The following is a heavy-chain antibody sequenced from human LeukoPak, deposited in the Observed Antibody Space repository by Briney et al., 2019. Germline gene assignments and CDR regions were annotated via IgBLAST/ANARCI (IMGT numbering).Heavy chain of an antibody. V-gene: IGHV3-30*04. CDR2: ISSDGNDK. CDR1: GFTFTNYA. CDR3: VRDLTYGARFDY. J-gene: IGHJ4*02. D-gene: IGHD4-17*01. Sequence: GGSLRLSCAVSGFTFTNYAMHWVRQAPGKGMEWVAGISSDGNDKYYGESVKGRLIISRDNFRNTVNLEMSRLRPEDSGLYYGVRDLTYGARFDYWGQGTLVTVSS.